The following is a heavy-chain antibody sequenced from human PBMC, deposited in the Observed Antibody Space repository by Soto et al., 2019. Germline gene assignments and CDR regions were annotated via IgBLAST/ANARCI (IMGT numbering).Heavy chain of an antibody. J-gene: IGHJ6*02. CDR3: ARDLAWKRGKVGRYYYGMDV. CDR2: ISTRSTYT. V-gene: IGHV3-11*06. D-gene: IGHD1-1*01. Sequence: PWGSRRLSCAASGFIFSDYYMSWVRQPPGKGLEWVSYISTRSTYTNYADSVKGRFTISRDNTKNSLYLQMDSLRVEDTAVYYCARDLAWKRGKVGRYYYGMDVWGQGTTVTVSS. CDR1: GFIFSDYY.